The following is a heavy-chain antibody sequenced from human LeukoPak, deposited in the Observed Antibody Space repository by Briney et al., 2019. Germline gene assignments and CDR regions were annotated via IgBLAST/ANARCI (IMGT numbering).Heavy chain of an antibody. Sequence: AVSLRLSCAAARFSICAYGMHRVGQAQGQGLVGVAVILYDGSNKYYAASVKGRFTISRDNSKNPLYLQMNSLRAEDTAVYYCARGVVVAATFDYWGQGTLVTVSS. D-gene: IGHD2-15*01. J-gene: IGHJ4*02. CDR1: RFSICAYG. V-gene: IGHV3-30-3*01. CDR2: ILYDGSNK. CDR3: ARGVVVAATFDY.